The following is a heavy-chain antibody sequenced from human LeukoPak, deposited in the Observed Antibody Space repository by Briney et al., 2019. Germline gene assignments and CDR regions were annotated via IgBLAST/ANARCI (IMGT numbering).Heavy chain of an antibody. Sequence: GGSLRLSCAASGFTVSSNYMSWVRQAPGKGLEWVSVIYSGGSTYYADSVKGRFTTSRDNAKNLLYLQMNSLRAEDTAVYYCARAGYSGSYWYYFDYWGQGTLVTVSS. J-gene: IGHJ4*02. CDR3: ARAGYSGSYWYYFDY. CDR1: GFTVSSNY. D-gene: IGHD1-26*01. CDR2: IYSGGST. V-gene: IGHV3-53*01.